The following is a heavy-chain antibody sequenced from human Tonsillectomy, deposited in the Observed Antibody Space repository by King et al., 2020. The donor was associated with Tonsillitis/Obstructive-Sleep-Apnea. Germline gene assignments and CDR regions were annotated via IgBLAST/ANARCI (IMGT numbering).Heavy chain of an antibody. D-gene: IGHD2-15*01. CDR2: SSGSGGST. CDR1: GFTFSSYA. CDR3: AKDPSDYCSGGSCYVDY. J-gene: IGHJ4*02. V-gene: IGHV3-23*04. Sequence: EVQLVESGGGLVQPGGSLRLSCAASGFTFSSYAMSWGRQAPGKGLEWVSASSGSGGSTYYADSVKGRLTISRDNSKNTMYLQMNSRRAEDTAVYYCAKDPSDYCSGGSCYVDYWGQGTLVTVSS.